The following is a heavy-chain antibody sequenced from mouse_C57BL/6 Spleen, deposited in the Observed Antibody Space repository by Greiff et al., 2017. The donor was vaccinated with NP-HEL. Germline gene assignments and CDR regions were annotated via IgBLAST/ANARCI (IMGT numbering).Heavy chain of an antibody. CDR2: ISNGGGST. CDR3: ARSPGDYFDY. J-gene: IGHJ2*01. V-gene: IGHV5-12*01. D-gene: IGHD4-1*01. Sequence: EVKLMESGGGLVQPGGSLKLSCAASGFTFSDYYMYWVRQTPEKRLEWVAYISNGGGSTYYPDTVKGRFTISRDNAKNTLYLQMSRLKSEDTAMYYCARSPGDYFDYWGQGTTLTVSS. CDR1: GFTFSDYY.